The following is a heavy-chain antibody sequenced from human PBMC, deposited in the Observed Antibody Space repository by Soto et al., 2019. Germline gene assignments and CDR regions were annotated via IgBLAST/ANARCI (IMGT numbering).Heavy chain of an antibody. CDR3: ARFLVIAAADY. D-gene: IGHD6-13*01. J-gene: IGHJ4*02. V-gene: IGHV3-30-3*01. Sequence: GGSLRLSCAASGFTFSSYAMHWVRQAPGKGLEWVAVISYDGSNKYYADSVKGRFTISRDSSKSTLYLQMNSLRAEDTAVYYCARFLVIAAADYWGQGTLVTVSS. CDR2: ISYDGSNK. CDR1: GFTFSSYA.